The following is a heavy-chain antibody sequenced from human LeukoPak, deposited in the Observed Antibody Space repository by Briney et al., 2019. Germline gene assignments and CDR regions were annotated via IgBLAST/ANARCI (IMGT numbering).Heavy chain of an antibody. CDR1: GGSFSGYY. V-gene: IGHV4-34*01. J-gene: IGHJ4*02. CDR2: INHSGST. Sequence: PSETLSLTCAVYGGSFSGYYWSWIRQPPGKGLEWIGEINHSGSTNYNPSLKSRVTISVDTSKNQFSLKLSSVTAADTALYYCARDSGKGYFHISFNYWGQGTLVTVSS. D-gene: IGHD1-14*01. CDR3: ARDSGKGYFHISFNY.